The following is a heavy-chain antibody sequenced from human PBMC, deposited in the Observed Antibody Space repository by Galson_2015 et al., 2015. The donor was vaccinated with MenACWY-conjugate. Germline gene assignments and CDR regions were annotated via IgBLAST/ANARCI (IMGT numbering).Heavy chain of an antibody. Sequence: SVKVSCKASGYTFTTYSIHWVRQAPGQRLEWLGWINAGSGNTKYSQQFQGRVTITSNTSTNTAYMELSSLRSEDTAVYYCAKRGDRSSWPDYFDYWGQGTQVAVSS. J-gene: IGHJ4*02. D-gene: IGHD6-13*01. CDR3: AKRGDRSSWPDYFDY. CDR2: INAGSGNT. V-gene: IGHV1-3*01. CDR1: GYTFTTYS.